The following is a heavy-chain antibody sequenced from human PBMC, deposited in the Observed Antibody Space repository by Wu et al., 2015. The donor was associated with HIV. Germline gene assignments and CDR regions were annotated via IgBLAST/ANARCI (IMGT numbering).Heavy chain of an antibody. CDR1: GGTFSNFP. V-gene: IGHV1-69*01. Sequence: QVQLVQSGAEVKKPGASVKVSCKVFGGTFSNFPITWVRQAPGQGLEWMGGIIPLFGTANFPQKFQGRVTVSADAPTTTAYLHLSSLRSDDTAVYFCARGSILEMSTASYFYYIMDVWGQGTTITVSS. D-gene: IGHD5-24*01. J-gene: IGHJ6*02. CDR3: ARGSILEMSTASYFYYIMDV. CDR2: IIPLFGTA.